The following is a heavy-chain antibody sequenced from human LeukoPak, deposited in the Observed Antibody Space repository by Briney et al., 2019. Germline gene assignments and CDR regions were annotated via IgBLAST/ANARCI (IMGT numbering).Heavy chain of an antibody. V-gene: IGHV3-30*18. Sequence: GGSLRLSCAASGFTFSSYGMHWVRQAPGKGLEWVAVISYDGSNKYYADSVKGRFTISRDNSKNTLYLQMNSLRAEDTAVYYCAKIPVAGTTTDYWGQGTLVTVSS. CDR2: ISYDGSNK. CDR3: AKIPVAGTTTDY. J-gene: IGHJ4*02. CDR1: GFTFSSYG. D-gene: IGHD6-19*01.